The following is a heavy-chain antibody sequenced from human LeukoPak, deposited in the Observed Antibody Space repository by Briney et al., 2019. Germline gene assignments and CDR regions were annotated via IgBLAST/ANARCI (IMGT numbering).Heavy chain of an antibody. CDR1: GGSISSSSYY. CDR2: IYYSGST. D-gene: IGHD4-23*01. J-gene: IGHJ4*02. V-gene: IGHV4-39*01. CDR3: ARRDYGGNSGFDY. Sequence: SETLSLTCTVSGGSISSSSYYWGWIRQPPGKGLEWIGSIYYSGSTYYNPSPKSRVTISVDTSKNQFSLKLSSVTAADTATYYCARRDYGGNSGFDYWGQGTLVTVSS.